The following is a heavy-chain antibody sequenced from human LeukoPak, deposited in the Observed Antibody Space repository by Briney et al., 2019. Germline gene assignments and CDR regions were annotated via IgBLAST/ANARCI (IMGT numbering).Heavy chain of an antibody. CDR2: INPSGGGT. Sequence: ASVNVSCKASGYTFISYYMHWVRQAPGQGLEWMGIINPSGGGTSYAQKFQGRVTMTRDTSTSTVYMELSSLRSEDTAVYYCARSGITWGTYRPPLDYWGQGTLVTVSS. CDR1: GYTFISYY. J-gene: IGHJ4*02. V-gene: IGHV1-46*01. CDR3: ARSGITWGTYRPPLDY. D-gene: IGHD3-16*02.